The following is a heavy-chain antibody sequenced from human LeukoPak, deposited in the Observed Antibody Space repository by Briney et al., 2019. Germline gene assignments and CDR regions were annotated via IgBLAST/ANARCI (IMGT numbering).Heavy chain of an antibody. CDR3: ARDRVVAAPTGAFDY. CDR1: GFTFSSYA. CDR2: ISSSGGST. Sequence: PGGSLRLSCAASGFTFSSYAMSWVRQAPGKGLEWVSAISSSGGSTYYADSVKGRFTISRDNSKNTLYLQMNSLRAEDTAVYCCARDRVVAAPTGAFDYWGQGTLVTVSS. D-gene: IGHD2-2*01. J-gene: IGHJ4*02. V-gene: IGHV3-23*01.